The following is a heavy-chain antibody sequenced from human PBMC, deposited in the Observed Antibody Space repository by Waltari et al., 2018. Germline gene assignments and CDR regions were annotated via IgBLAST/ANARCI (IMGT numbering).Heavy chain of an antibody. Sequence: EVQLVESGGSLVKPGGSLRLSCAASGFSFNTAWTNWVRRAPGKGLEWVGRIENKTEGGRTDYATVVKGRFTISRDDSQNTLYLDMNSLKTEDSAVYYCSRGRALFDYWGPGTLVTVSS. J-gene: IGHJ4*02. CDR2: IENKTEGGRT. CDR1: GFSFNTAW. V-gene: IGHV3-15*07. CDR3: SRGRALFDY.